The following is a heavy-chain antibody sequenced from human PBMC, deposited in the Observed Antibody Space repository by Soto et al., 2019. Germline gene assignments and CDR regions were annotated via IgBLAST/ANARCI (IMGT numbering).Heavy chain of an antibody. V-gene: IGHV3-30-3*01. CDR2: ISYDGGSK. CDR3: ARDVNYG. J-gene: IGHJ6*01. Sequence: QVQLVESGGGVVQPGRSLRLSCAASGFTFSNYAMHWVRQAPGKGLEWVAVISYDGGSKYYADSVKGRFTISRDNTKSTLYLQVNGLGAEDTAVHYCARDVNYG. CDR1: GFTFSNYA.